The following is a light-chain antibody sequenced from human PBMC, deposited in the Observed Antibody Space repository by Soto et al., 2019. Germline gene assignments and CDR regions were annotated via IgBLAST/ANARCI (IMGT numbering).Light chain of an antibody. J-gene: IGKJ2*01. V-gene: IGKV1-5*03. Sequence: ILLTQSPSSLSASVGDRVAITCQASQSISSWLAWYQKKPGKAPNLLIQKASSLESGVPSRFSGSGSGTEFTLTISSLQPDDVATYYCQQYNSFFPTFGQGTKVDIK. CDR2: KAS. CDR3: QQYNSFFPT. CDR1: QSISSW.